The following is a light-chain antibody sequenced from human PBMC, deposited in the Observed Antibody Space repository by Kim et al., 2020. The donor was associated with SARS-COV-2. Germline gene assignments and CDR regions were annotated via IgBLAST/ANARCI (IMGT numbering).Light chain of an antibody. V-gene: IGKV3-20*01. J-gene: IGKJ2*03. CDR3: QQYGSSPPYS. CDR1: QSVSSSY. CDR2: GAS. Sequence: SPGERATLSCRASQSVSSSYLAWYQQKPGQAPRPLIYGASSRATGIPDRFSGSGSGTDFTLTINRLEPEDFAVYYCQQYGSSPPYSFGQGTKLEI.